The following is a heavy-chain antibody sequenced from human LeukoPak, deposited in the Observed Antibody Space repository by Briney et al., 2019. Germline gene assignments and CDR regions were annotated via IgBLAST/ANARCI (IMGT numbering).Heavy chain of an antibody. D-gene: IGHD3-10*01. CDR2: IRQDGSEK. CDR3: ARDLPMAYFDY. Sequence: GGSLRLSCAASGFTFSSYWMSWVRQAPGKGLEWVANIRQDGSEKYYVDSVKGRFTISRDNAKNSLYLQMNSLRAEDTAVYYCARDLPMAYFDYWGQGTLVTVSS. J-gene: IGHJ4*02. V-gene: IGHV3-7*01. CDR1: GFTFSSYW.